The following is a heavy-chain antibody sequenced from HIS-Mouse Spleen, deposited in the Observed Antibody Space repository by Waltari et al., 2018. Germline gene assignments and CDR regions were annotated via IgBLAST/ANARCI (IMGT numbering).Heavy chain of an antibody. CDR3: AREIPYSSSWYDWYFDL. J-gene: IGHJ2*01. CDR2: IYYSGST. Sequence: QLQLQESGPGLVKPSETLSLTCTVSGGSISSSSYYWGWIRQPPGKGLEWIGSIYYSGSTYYNPSLKMRFTMSVDTSKNQFSLKLSSVTAADTAVYYCAREIPYSSSWYDWYFDLWGRGTLVTVSS. V-gene: IGHV4-39*07. CDR1: GGSISSSSYY. D-gene: IGHD6-13*01.